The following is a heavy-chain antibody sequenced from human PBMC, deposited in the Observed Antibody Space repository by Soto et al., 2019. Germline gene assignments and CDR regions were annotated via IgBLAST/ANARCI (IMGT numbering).Heavy chain of an antibody. D-gene: IGHD3-16*01. CDR2: ISAYNGNT. J-gene: IGHJ6*03. CDR1: GYTFTSYG. V-gene: IGHV1-18*01. CDR3: ARVRLWGSYTYYYMDV. Sequence: QVQLVQSGAEVKKPGASVKVSCKASGYTFTSYGISWVRQAPGQGLEWMGWISAYNGNTNYAQKLQGRVTMTTDTSTSTANMELRSLRSDDTAVYYCARVRLWGSYTYYYMDVWGKGTTVTVSS.